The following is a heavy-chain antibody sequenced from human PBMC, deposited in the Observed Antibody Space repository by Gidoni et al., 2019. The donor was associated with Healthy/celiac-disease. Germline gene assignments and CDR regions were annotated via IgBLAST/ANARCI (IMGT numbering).Heavy chain of an antibody. V-gene: IGHV1-69*06. CDR2: IIPIFGTA. Sequence: QVQLVQSGAEVKKPGSSVKVSCKASGGTFSSSAISRGRQAPGQGLEWMGGIIPIFGTANYAQKFQGRVTITADKSTSTAYMELSSLRSEDTAVYYCARVFVDTAMATPNSDDWYFDLWGRGTLVTVSS. J-gene: IGHJ2*01. CDR1: GGTFSSSA. CDR3: ARVFVDTAMATPNSDDWYFDL. D-gene: IGHD5-18*01.